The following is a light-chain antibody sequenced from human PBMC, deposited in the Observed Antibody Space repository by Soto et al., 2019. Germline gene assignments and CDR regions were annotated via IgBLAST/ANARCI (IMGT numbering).Light chain of an antibody. CDR2: GAS. V-gene: IGKV3-20*01. CDR3: QQYRTSPIT. J-gene: IGKJ5*01. CDR1: QSITNNY. Sequence: ETVLTQSPGTLSLSPGERATLSCRASQSITNNYLAWYQQKPGQAPRILIYGASSRVTGIPDRFSGSGSGTDFTLTISRLEPEDFAVYYCQQYRTSPITFGQGTRLEIK.